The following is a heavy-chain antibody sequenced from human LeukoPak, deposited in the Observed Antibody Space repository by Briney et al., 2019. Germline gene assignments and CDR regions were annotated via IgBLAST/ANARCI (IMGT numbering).Heavy chain of an antibody. CDR1: GFTFSAYS. CDR2: IGISSGNT. Sequence: SGGSLRLSCAASGFTFSAYSMNWVRQAPGKGLEWISYIGISSGNTKYADSVKGRFTISGDKAKNSPYLQMNSLRVEDTAVYYCARDYKYAFDNWGQGTLVTVSS. V-gene: IGHV3-48*01. D-gene: IGHD5-24*01. J-gene: IGHJ4*02. CDR3: ARDYKYAFDN.